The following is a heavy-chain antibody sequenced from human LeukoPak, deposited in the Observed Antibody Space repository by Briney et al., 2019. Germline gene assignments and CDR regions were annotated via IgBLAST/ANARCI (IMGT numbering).Heavy chain of an antibody. J-gene: IGHJ3*01. CDR3: ANKTVANEAVRILVASAY. Sequence: GGSLRLSCAASGFTFSSYSMNWVRQAPGKGLEWVSYISSSSSTIYYADSVKGRFTISRDNAKNSLYLQMNSLRAEDTAAMYCANKTVANEAVRILVASAYWGHGKMVT. D-gene: IGHD2/OR15-2a*01. CDR2: ISSSSSTI. CDR1: GFTFSSYS. V-gene: IGHV3-48*01.